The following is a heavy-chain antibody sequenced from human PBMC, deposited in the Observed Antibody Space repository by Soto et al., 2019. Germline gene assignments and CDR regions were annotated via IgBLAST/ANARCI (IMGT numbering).Heavy chain of an antibody. CDR3: ARDVSEGYCSSTSCQSPFDY. Sequence: PSETLSLTCAVYGGSFSGYYWSWIRQPPGKGLEWIGEINHSGSTNYNPSLKSRVTISVDTSKNQFSLKLSSVTAADTAVYYCARDVSEGYCSSTSCQSPFDYWGQGTLVTVSS. CDR1: GGSFSGYY. CDR2: INHSGST. J-gene: IGHJ4*02. D-gene: IGHD2-2*01. V-gene: IGHV4-34*01.